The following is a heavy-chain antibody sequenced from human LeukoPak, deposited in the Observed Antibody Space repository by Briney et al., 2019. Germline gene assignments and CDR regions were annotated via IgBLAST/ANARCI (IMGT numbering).Heavy chain of an antibody. D-gene: IGHD4-11*01. J-gene: IGHJ4*02. CDR3: ARTTTDPTCFDY. CDR2: TNPNSGNT. CDR1: GYSFTSNV. V-gene: IGHV1-8*02. Sequence: ASVKVSCKASGYSFTSNVISWVRQAPGQGLEWMGWTNPNSGNTGYAQKFQGRVTMTRDNSIGTAYMELSSLTSEDTAVYYCARTTTDPTCFDYWGQGTLVTVSS.